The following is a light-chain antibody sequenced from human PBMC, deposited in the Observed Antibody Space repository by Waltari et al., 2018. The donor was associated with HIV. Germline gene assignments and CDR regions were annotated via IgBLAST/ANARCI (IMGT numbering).Light chain of an antibody. V-gene: IGLV3-21*02. Sequence: SYVLTQPPSVSVAPGQTARITCGGDNIRSKSVHWYQQKSGKAPVVVVYDDRDRPSGIPERCSGSNSGNTATLTISGVEVGDEADYYCQVWDSSSVHWVFGGGTKLTV. CDR3: QVWDSSSVHWV. J-gene: IGLJ3*02. CDR2: DDR. CDR1: NIRSKS.